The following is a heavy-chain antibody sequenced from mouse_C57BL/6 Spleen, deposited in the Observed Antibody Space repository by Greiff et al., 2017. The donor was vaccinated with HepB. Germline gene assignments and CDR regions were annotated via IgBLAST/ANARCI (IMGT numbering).Heavy chain of an antibody. CDR3: ARDDLGRSY. CDR1: GYSITSGYY. J-gene: IGHJ2*01. D-gene: IGHD4-1*01. CDR2: ISYDGSN. Sequence: EVKLMESGPGLVKPSQSLSLTCSVTGYSITSGYYWNWIRQFPGNKLEWMGYISYDGSNNYNPSLKNRISITRDTSKNQFFLKLNSVTTEDTATYYCARDDLGRSYWGQGTTLTVSS. V-gene: IGHV3-6*01.